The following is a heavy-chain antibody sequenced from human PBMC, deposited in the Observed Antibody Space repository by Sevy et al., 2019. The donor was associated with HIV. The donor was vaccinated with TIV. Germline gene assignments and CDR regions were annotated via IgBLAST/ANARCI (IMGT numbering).Heavy chain of an antibody. V-gene: IGHV3-7*01. D-gene: IGHD5-18*01. CDR1: GFTFSAYW. CDR3: VRGGVGGFSYSLDT. Sequence: GGSLRLSCAASGFTFSAYWMSWVRQAPGKGLEWVASMKQDGSEKYYVDSVKGRLTISRDNAKNSLYLQVNSLRAEDPAVYYCVRGGVGGFSYSLDTWGQGTLVTVSS. CDR2: MKQDGSEK. J-gene: IGHJ5*02.